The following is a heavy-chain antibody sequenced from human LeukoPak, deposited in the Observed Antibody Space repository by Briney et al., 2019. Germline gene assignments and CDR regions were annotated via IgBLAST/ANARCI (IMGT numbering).Heavy chain of an antibody. CDR3: AKDGGKLTIFDY. CDR2: ISGSGGST. Sequence: HPGGSLRLSCAASGFTFSSYAMSWVRQAPGKGLEWVSAISGSGGSTYYADSVKGRFTISRDNSKNTLYLQMNSLRAEDTAVYYCAKDGGKLTIFDYWGQGTLVTVSS. V-gene: IGHV3-23*01. J-gene: IGHJ4*02. D-gene: IGHD3-16*01. CDR1: GFTFSSYA.